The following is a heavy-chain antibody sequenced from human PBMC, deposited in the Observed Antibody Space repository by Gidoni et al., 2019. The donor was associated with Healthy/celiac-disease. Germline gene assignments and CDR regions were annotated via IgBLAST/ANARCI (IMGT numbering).Heavy chain of an antibody. Sequence: QLQLQESGPGLVKPSETLSLTCTVSGGSISSSSYYWGWIRQPPGKGLEWIGSIYYSGSTYYNPSLKSRVTISVDTSKNQFSLKLSSVTAADTAVYYCARQLHLVAAAGGVYGYWGQGTLVTVSS. CDR3: ARQLHLVAAAGGVYGY. CDR2: IYYSGST. V-gene: IGHV4-39*01. J-gene: IGHJ4*02. D-gene: IGHD6-13*01. CDR1: GGSISSSSYY.